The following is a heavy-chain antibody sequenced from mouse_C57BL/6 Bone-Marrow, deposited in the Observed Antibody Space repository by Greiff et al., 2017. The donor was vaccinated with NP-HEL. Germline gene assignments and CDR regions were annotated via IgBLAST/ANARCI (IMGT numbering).Heavy chain of an antibody. V-gene: IGHV1-50*01. Sequence: QVQLQQSGAELVKPGASVKLSCKASGYTFTSYWMQWVKQRPGQGLEWIGEIDPSDSYTNYNQKFKGKATLTVDTSSSTAYMQLSSLTSEDSAVYYCAREDYYGSSSDYFDYWGQGTTLTVSS. CDR2: IDPSDSYT. J-gene: IGHJ2*01. CDR1: GYTFTSYW. CDR3: AREDYYGSSSDYFDY. D-gene: IGHD1-1*01.